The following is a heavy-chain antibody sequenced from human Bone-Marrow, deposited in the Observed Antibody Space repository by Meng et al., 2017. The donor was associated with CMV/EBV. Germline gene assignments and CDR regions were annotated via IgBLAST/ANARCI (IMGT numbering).Heavy chain of an antibody. J-gene: IGHJ6*02. CDR3: ARVERRHYYYGMDV. V-gene: IGHV3-48*03. D-gene: IGHD5-24*01. CDR1: GFTFSSYE. Sequence: GGSLKISCAASGFTFSSYEMNWVRQAPGKGLEWVSYISSSGSTIYYADSVKGRFTISRDNAKNSLYLQMNSLRAEDTAVYYCARVERRHYYYGMDVWGQGTTVTVSS. CDR2: ISSSGSTI.